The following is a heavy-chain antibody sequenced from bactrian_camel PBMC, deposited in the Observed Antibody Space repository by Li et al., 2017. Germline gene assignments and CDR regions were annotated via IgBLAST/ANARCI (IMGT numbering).Heavy chain of an antibody. CDR2: IDADGKA. D-gene: IGHD6*01. CDR1: GDSISSYC. CDR3: AAVELCGSWYLEASEYHD. J-gene: IGHJ4*01. Sequence: QVQLVESGGGSVQAGESLRLACVASGDSISSYCMGWFRQVLGKEREGVAQIDADGKANYADSVKGRFTIVKDKGRNTLYLQMTRLKPEDTAMNYCAAVELCGSWYLEASEYHDWGQGTQVTVS. V-gene: IGHV3S53*01.